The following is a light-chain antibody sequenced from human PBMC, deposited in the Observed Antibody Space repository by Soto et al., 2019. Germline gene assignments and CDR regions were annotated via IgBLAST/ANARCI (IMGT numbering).Light chain of an antibody. J-gene: IGKJ1*01. V-gene: IGKV3-20*01. CDR3: QQYGSSPRT. CDR1: QSVSSSY. CDR2: GAS. Sequence: EIVLTQSTGTLSLSPGERATLSRRASQSVSSSYLAWYQQKPGQAPRLLIYGASSRATGIPDRFSGSGSGTDFTLTISRLEPEDFAVYYCQQYGSSPRTFGQGTKVDIK.